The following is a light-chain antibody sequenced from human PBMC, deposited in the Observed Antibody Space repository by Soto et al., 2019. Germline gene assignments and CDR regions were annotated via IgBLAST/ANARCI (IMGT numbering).Light chain of an antibody. Sequence: QSALTQPASVSGSPGQSITISCTGTSSDVGSYNLVSWYQQHPGKAPKLMIYEGTKRPSGVSTRFSGSKSGNTASLTISGLQAEDEADYYCSSDAGSVLFGGGTKLTVL. CDR1: SSDVGSYNL. V-gene: IGLV2-23*01. CDR2: EGT. J-gene: IGLJ2*01. CDR3: SSDAGSVL.